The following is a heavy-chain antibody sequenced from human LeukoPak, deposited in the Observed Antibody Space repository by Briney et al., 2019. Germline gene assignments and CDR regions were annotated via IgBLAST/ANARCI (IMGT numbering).Heavy chain of an antibody. CDR3: ARRIAAAAAPYYFDY. Sequence: GGSLRLSCAASGFTFSSYWMHWVRQAPGKGLLWVSRINSDGSSTSYADSVKGRFTITRDNAKNTLYLQMNSLRAEDTAVYYCARRIAAAAAPYYFDYWGQGTLVTVSS. J-gene: IGHJ4*02. CDR1: GFTFSSYW. V-gene: IGHV3-74*01. D-gene: IGHD6-13*01. CDR2: INSDGSST.